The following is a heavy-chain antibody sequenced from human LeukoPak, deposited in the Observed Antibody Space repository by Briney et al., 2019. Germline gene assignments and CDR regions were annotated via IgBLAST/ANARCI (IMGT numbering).Heavy chain of an antibody. J-gene: IGHJ5*02. D-gene: IGHD3-3*01. CDR2: IIPIFGTG. V-gene: IGHV1-69*05. CDR1: GCSLSSYA. CDR3: ARESDRITIFGVVIHRWFDP. Sequence: SVKVSFKASGCSLSSYAFSWLRQAPGRGLDWMGRIIPIFGTGNYAQKFQVRDTITTDESTSIAYMELSSLRSEDTAVYYCARESDRITIFGVVIHRWFDPWGQGTLVTVSS.